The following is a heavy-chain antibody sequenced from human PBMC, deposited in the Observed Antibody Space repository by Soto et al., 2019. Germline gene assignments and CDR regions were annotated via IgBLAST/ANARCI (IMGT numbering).Heavy chain of an antibody. Sequence: PSETLSLTCTFSGCSISSYYWSWIRQPPGKGLEWIGYIYYSGSTNYNPSLKSRVTISVDTSKNQFSLKLSSVTAADTAVYYCARDIAAADAFDIWGQGTMVTVSS. D-gene: IGHD6-13*01. J-gene: IGHJ3*02. CDR2: IYYSGST. V-gene: IGHV4-59*01. CDR3: ARDIAAADAFDI. CDR1: GCSISSYY.